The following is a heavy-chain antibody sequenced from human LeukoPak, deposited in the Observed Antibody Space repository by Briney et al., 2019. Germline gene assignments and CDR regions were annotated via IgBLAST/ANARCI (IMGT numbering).Heavy chain of an antibody. V-gene: IGHV4-39*01. CDR2: LYYSGST. J-gene: IGHJ4*02. D-gene: IGHD4-17*01. Sequence: PSETLSLTCTVSGGSISSTIYYWGWIRQPPGKGLEWIGSLYYSGSTYYNPSLKSRVTISADTSKNQFSLKLSSVTAADTAVYYCARGSTTVIYWGQGTLVTVSS. CDR1: GGSISSTIYY. CDR3: ARGSTTVIY.